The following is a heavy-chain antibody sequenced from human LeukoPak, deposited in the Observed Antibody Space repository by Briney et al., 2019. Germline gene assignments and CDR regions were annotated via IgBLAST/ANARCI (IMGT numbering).Heavy chain of an antibody. J-gene: IGHJ6*03. CDR2: IISISSHI. Sequence: GGSLRLSCAASGFTFSSYSMNWVRQAPGRGLEWVASIISISSHIYYADSVKGRFTISRDNAKNSLYLQMNSLRAEDTAVYYCARTRAPSNGRVLYYMDVWGKGTTVTVSS. D-gene: IGHD2-2*01. V-gene: IGHV3-21*01. CDR3: ARTRAPSNGRVLYYMDV. CDR1: GFTFSSYS.